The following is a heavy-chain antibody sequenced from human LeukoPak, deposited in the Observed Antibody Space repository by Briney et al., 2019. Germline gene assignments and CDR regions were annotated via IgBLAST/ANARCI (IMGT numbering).Heavy chain of an antibody. CDR3: ARPYSSSWYFPGPYYFDY. V-gene: IGHV3-7*01. Sequence: PGGSLRLSCAASGFTFSSYWMSWVRQAPGKGLEWVANIKQDGSEKYYVDSVKGRFTISRDNAKNSLYLQMNSLRAEDTAVYYCARPYSSSWYFPGPYYFDYWGQGTLVTVSS. CDR1: GFTFSSYW. J-gene: IGHJ4*02. CDR2: IKQDGSEK. D-gene: IGHD6-13*01.